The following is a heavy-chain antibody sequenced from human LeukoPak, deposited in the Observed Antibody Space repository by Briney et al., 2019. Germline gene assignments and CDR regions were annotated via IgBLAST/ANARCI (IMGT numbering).Heavy chain of an antibody. J-gene: IGHJ4*02. Sequence: PGGSLRLSCAASGFTFSDYYMSWIRQAPGKGLEWVSYISSGSSYTNYADSVKGRFTISRDNAKNSQYLQMNSLRDEDTAVYYCARDGDYSSGWRAFDYWGQGTLVTVSS. CDR1: GFTFSDYY. CDR3: ARDGDYSSGWRAFDY. V-gene: IGHV3-11*06. CDR2: ISSGSSYT. D-gene: IGHD6-19*01.